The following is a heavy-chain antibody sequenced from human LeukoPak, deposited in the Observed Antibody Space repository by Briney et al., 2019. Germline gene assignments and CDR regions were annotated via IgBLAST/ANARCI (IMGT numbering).Heavy chain of an antibody. Sequence: PGGSLRLSCAASGFTFSNYAMSWVRQAPGKGLEWVSSISGNSANTYYADSVKGRFTVSRGNSRNTLYLQMHSLRVEDTAVYFCAKGVRLWFAFYFDYWGQGTLVTVSS. D-gene: IGHD5-18*01. J-gene: IGHJ4*02. CDR3: AKGVRLWFAFYFDY. V-gene: IGHV3-23*01. CDR2: ISGNSANT. CDR1: GFTFSNYA.